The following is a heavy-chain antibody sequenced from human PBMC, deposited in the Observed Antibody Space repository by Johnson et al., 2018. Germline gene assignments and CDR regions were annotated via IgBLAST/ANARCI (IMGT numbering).Heavy chain of an antibody. V-gene: IGHV4-59*01. CDR2: TYHSGST. CDR1: SGSITTYF. D-gene: IGHD6-6*01. CDR3: ARVPAGPFLSSSDHYFGLDG. Sequence: QVQLQESGPGLVKPSETLSLTCTVSSGSITTYFWNWIRQPPGKGLEWIGYTYHSGSTNYNPSFKSRVTISIDTPNKQFSLNLNSVTAADTAGYYCARVPAGPFLSSSDHYFGLDGWVTGTSVTVAP. J-gene: IGHJ6*04.